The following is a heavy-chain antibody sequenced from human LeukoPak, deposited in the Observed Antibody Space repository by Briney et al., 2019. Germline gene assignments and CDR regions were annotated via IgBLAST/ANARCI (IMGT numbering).Heavy chain of an antibody. CDR1: GFTVSSDS. Sequence: GGSLRLSCTVSGFTVSSDSMSWVRQAPGKGLEWVSFIYSGGSTHYSDSVKGRFTISRDNSKNTLYLQMNSLRAEDTAVYYCAKAYGRWLQLPRFDYWGQGTLVTVSS. V-gene: IGHV3-53*01. D-gene: IGHD5-24*01. CDR3: AKAYGRWLQLPRFDY. CDR2: IYSGGST. J-gene: IGHJ4*02.